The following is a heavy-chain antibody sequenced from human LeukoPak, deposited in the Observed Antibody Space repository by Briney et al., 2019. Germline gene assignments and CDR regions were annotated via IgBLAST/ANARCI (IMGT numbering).Heavy chain of an antibody. J-gene: IGHJ3*02. CDR1: GFTFDNYA. V-gene: IGHV3-23*01. CDR3: AKCSASYYNDAFDI. Sequence: PGESLRLSCAASGFTFDNYAMNWVRQAPGKGLEWLSYIRGGGAVTRYSDSVKGRFTISRDNSKNTLYLQMNHLRAEDTAIYYCAKCSASYYNDAFDIWGRGTMVTVSS. CDR2: IRGGGAVT. D-gene: IGHD3-10*02.